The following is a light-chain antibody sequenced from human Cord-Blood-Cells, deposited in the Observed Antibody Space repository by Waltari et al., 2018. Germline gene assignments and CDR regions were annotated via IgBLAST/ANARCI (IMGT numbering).Light chain of an antibody. V-gene: IGKV4-1*01. Sequence: DIVMTQSPDSLAVSLGERSTINCKSSQSVLYISNNKNYLAWYQQKPGQPPKLLIYWASTRESGVPDRFSGSGSGTDFTRTISSLQAEDVAVYYCQQYYSTPYSFGQGTKLEIK. CDR2: WAS. J-gene: IGKJ2*03. CDR1: QSVLYISNNKNY. CDR3: QQYYSTPYS.